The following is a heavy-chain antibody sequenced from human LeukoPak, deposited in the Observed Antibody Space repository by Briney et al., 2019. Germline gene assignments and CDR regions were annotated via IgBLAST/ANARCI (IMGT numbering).Heavy chain of an antibody. CDR1: GGSISSGGYY. D-gene: IGHD3-22*01. Sequence: PSQTLSLTCTVSGGSISSGGYYWSWIRQHPGKGLEWIGYIYYSGSTYYNPSLKSRVTISVDTSKNQFSLKLSSVTAADTAVYYCARALRRYYDSSGYYYYSDYWGQGTLVTVSS. CDR3: ARALRRYYDSSGYYYYSDY. V-gene: IGHV4-31*03. CDR2: IYYSGST. J-gene: IGHJ4*02.